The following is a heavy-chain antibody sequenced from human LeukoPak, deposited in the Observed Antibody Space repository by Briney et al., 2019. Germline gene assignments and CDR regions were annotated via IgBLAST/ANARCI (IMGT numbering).Heavy chain of an antibody. CDR2: ISYDGSNK. J-gene: IGHJ4*02. CDR1: GFTFSSNG. D-gene: IGHD1-14*01. Sequence: GGSLRLSCAASGFTFSSNGMHWVRQAPGKGLELVAVISYDGSNKNYADSMKGRLTISRDNSENTLYPQMNSMRAEGTAGSYCANGITRLDWGQGTLGTVSS. V-gene: IGHV3-30*18. CDR3: ANGITRLD.